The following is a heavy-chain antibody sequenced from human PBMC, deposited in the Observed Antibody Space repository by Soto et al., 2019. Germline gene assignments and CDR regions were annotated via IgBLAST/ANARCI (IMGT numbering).Heavy chain of an antibody. J-gene: IGHJ3*02. V-gene: IGHV1-18*01. CDR1: GGTVSSYA. CDR3: ARDRGIGDAFDI. D-gene: IGHD3-16*01. Sequence: ASVRVSCKASGGTVSSYAISCVLQAPGQGLEWMGWIIAYNGNTNYAQKLQGRVTMTTDKSTSTAYMELRSLRSDDTSVYYCARDRGIGDAFDIWGQGTMVTVSS. CDR2: IIAYNGNT.